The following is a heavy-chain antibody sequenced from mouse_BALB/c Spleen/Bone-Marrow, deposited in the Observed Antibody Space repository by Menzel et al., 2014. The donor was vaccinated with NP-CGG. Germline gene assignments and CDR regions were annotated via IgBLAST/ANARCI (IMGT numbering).Heavy chain of an antibody. CDR2: IDPSDSET. J-gene: IGHJ3*01. Sequence: VQLVESGAELVRPGASVKLSCKASGYTFXSYWMNWVKQRPGQGLEWIGMIDPSDSETHYNQMFKDKATLTVDKSSSTAYMQLSSLTSEDSAVYYCAREEITTVVAPAYWGQGTLVTVSA. V-gene: IGHV1-61*01. D-gene: IGHD1-1*01. CDR1: GYTFXSYW. CDR3: AREEITTVVAPAY.